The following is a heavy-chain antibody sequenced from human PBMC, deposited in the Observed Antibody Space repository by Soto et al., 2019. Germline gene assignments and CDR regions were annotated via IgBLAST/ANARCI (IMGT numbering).Heavy chain of an antibody. CDR2: ISGSGGST. D-gene: IGHD2-2*01. CDR1: GFTFSSYA. Sequence: GGSLRLSCAASGFTFSSYAMSWVRQAPGKGLEWVSAISGSGGSTYYADSVKGRFTISRDNSKNTLYLQMNSLRAEDTAVYYCAKVSYKVPAAMMVWWVFDYWGQGTLVTVSS. CDR3: AKVSYKVPAAMMVWWVFDY. J-gene: IGHJ4*02. V-gene: IGHV3-23*01.